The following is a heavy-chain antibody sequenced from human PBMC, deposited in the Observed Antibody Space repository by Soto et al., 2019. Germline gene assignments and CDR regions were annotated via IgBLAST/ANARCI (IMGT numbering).Heavy chain of an antibody. CDR3: AKVDSSSLAAYFDY. CDR2: ISGSGGST. D-gene: IGHD6-13*01. V-gene: IGHV3-23*01. Sequence: LRLSCAASGFTFSSYAMSWVRQAPGKGLEWVSAISGSGGSTYYADSVKGRFTISRDNSKNTLYLQMNSLRAEDTAVYYCAKVDSSSLAAYFDYWGQGTLVTVSS. J-gene: IGHJ4*02. CDR1: GFTFSSYA.